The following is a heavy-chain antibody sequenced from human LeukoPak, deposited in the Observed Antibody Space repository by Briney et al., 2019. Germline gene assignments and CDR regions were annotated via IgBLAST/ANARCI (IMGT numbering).Heavy chain of an antibody. V-gene: IGHV3-74*01. D-gene: IGHD6-19*01. Sequence: QPGGSLRLSCAASGFTFRSYWMHWVRQAPRKGLVWVSRINSDGSSTTYADSVKGRFTISRDNVKDTLYLQMNSLRADDTAVYYCASAGYSSGWRPLHYWGQGTLVTVSS. CDR1: GFTFRSYW. J-gene: IGHJ4*02. CDR2: INSDGSST. CDR3: ASAGYSSGWRPLHY.